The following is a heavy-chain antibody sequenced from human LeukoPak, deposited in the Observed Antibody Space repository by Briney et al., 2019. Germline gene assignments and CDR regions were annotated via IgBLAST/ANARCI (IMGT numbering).Heavy chain of an antibody. CDR3: AKAGQQLALIRVYFQH. V-gene: IGHV3-9*01. Sequence: QPGGSLRLSCAASGFTFDDYAMHWVRQAPGKGLEWVSGISWNSGSIGYADSVKGRFTISRDNAKNSLYLQMNSLRAEDTALYYCAKAGQQLALIRVYFQHWGQGTLVTVSS. J-gene: IGHJ1*01. D-gene: IGHD6-13*01. CDR2: ISWNSGSI. CDR1: GFTFDDYA.